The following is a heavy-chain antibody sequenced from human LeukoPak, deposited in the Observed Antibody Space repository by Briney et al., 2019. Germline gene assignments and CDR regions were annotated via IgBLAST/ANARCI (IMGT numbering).Heavy chain of an antibody. CDR2: ISSSSSYI. CDR1: GITFSTYS. CDR3: AGAWGSYDSFDI. V-gene: IGHV3-21*01. J-gene: IGHJ3*02. Sequence: GGPLRLSCVVSGITFSTYSMSWVRQAPGKGLEWVSSISSSSSYIYYADSMKGRFTISRDNAKNTLYLQMSSLRAEDTAVYYCAGAWGSYDSFDIWGPGTMVTVSS. D-gene: IGHD3-16*01.